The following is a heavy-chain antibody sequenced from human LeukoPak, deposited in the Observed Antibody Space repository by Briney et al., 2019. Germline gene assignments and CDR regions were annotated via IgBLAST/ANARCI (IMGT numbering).Heavy chain of an antibody. CDR3: ARGGNYSGSGSYNDY. CDR1: GGSISSSSYY. D-gene: IGHD3-10*01. J-gene: IGHJ4*02. CDR2: IFESGST. V-gene: IGHV4-30-2*01. Sequence: SETLSLTCSVSGGSISSSSYYWGWIRQPPGKGLEWIGYIFESGSTYYNPSLKGRVTISLDRSRNQFSLRLSSVTAADTAVYFCARGGNYSGSGSYNDYWGQGTLVTVSS.